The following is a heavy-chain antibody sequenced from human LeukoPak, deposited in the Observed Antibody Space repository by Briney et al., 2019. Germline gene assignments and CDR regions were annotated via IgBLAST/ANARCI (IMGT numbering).Heavy chain of an antibody. D-gene: IGHD3-22*01. Sequence: PGGSLRLSCAASGFTFSSYAMHWVRQAPGKGLEWVAVISYDGSNKYYADSVKGRFTISRDNSKNTLYLQMNSLRAEDTAVYYCAKAAMIVVVTRNAFDIWGQGTMVTVSS. CDR1: GFTFSSYA. J-gene: IGHJ3*02. V-gene: IGHV3-30-3*01. CDR2: ISYDGSNK. CDR3: AKAAMIVVVTRNAFDI.